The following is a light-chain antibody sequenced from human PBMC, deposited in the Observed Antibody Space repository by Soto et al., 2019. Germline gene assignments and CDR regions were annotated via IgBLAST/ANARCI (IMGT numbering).Light chain of an antibody. Sequence: QPVLTQSPSASASLGASVKLTCTVSSGYSSYAIAWHQQQPEKGPRYLMKLNSDGSHSKGDGIPDRFSGSSSGAERSLTISSLQSEDEADYYCQTWGTGIAVFGGGTQLTVL. V-gene: IGLV4-69*01. CDR3: QTWGTGIAV. CDR2: LNSDGSH. CDR1: SGYSSYA. J-gene: IGLJ7*01.